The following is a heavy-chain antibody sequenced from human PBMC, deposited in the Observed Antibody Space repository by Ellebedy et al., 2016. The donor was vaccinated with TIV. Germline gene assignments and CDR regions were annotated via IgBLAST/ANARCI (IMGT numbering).Heavy chain of an antibody. CDR1: GFTFSNYA. V-gene: IGHV3-30*04. D-gene: IGHD5/OR15-5a*01. CDR3: ARALNHVDTVSTAPLDC. J-gene: IGHJ4*02. Sequence: GESLKISCAASGFTFSNYAMHWVRQAPGKGLEWVALISYDGSNKYFADSVQGRFTTSRDNSQNTLYLLMNSLRGDDTAIYYCARALNHVDTVSTAPLDCWGQGTLVTVSS. CDR2: ISYDGSNK.